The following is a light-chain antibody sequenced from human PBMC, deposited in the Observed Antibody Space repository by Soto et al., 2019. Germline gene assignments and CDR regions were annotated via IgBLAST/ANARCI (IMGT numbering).Light chain of an antibody. J-gene: IGLJ1*01. CDR2: SNN. CDR3: AAWDDSLNGREV. Sequence: QSVLTQPPSASGTPGQRVTISCSGSSSNIGSNSVNWYQQLPGAAPKLLIYSNNQRPSGVPDRFSGSKSGTSASLAISGLQSEYEADYYCAAWDDSLNGREVFGTGTKLTVL. V-gene: IGLV1-44*01. CDR1: SSNIGSNS.